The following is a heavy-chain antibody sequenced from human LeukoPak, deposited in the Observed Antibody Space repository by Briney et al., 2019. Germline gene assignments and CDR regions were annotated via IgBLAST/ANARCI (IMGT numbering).Heavy chain of an antibody. J-gene: IGHJ1*01. CDR2: ISFNGRSR. D-gene: IGHD3-22*01. CDR3: AKARPNYYDSSGYYPFQH. Sequence: TGGSLRLSCAASGFTFDDYGMSWVRQAPGKGLEWVSGISFNGRSRGYADSVKGRFTISRDSAKNSLYLQMDSLRAEDTAVYYCAKARPNYYDSSGYYPFQHWGQGTLVTVSS. V-gene: IGHV3-20*04. CDR1: GFTFDDYG.